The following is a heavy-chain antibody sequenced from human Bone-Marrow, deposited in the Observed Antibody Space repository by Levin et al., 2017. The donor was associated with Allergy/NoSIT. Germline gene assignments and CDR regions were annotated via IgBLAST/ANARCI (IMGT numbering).Heavy chain of an antibody. CDR1: GFSFSSYG. CDR3: AKGLEDYDYWSANDAFDI. V-gene: IGHV3-30*18. J-gene: IGHJ3*02. CDR2: ISYDGYNK. D-gene: IGHD3-3*01. Sequence: GGSLRLSCAASGFSFSSYGMHWVRQAPGKGLEWVAVISYDGYNKYYVDSVKGRFTISRDNSKNTLYLQMNSLRGDDTAVYYCAKGLEDYDYWSANDAFDIWGQGTMVTVYS.